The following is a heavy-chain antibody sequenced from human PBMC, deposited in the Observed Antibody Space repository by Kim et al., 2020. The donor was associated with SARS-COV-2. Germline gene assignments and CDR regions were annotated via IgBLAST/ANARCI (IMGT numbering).Heavy chain of an antibody. CDR2: ISGSSNTI. Sequence: GGSLRLSCVASEFSFSDYYMSWVCQAPGKGLEWLSHISGSSNTIVYADSAKGRFTISRDNAKNSLHLQMNSLRADDTAVYYCARVVQGSDGMDVWGQGTTVIVSS. V-gene: IGHV3-11*01. CDR1: EFSFSDYY. CDR3: ARVVQGSDGMDV. J-gene: IGHJ6*01.